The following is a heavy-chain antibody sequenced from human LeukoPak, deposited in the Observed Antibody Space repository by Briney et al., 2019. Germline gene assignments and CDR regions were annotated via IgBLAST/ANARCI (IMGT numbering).Heavy chain of an antibody. J-gene: IGHJ6*02. Sequence: GGSLRLSCAASGFTVSSNYMSWVRQAPGKGLEWVSVIYSGGSTYYADSVRGRFTISRDNSKNTLYLQMSSLRAEDTAVYYCARDQLVPAAIPLVDYYYGMDVWGQGTTVTVSS. V-gene: IGHV3-66*01. CDR3: ARDQLVPAAIPLVDYYYGMDV. D-gene: IGHD2-2*01. CDR1: GFTVSSNY. CDR2: IYSGGST.